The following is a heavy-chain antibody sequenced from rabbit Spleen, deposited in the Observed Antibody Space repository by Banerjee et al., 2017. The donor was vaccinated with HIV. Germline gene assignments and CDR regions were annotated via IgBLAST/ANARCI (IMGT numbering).Heavy chain of an antibody. J-gene: IGHJ4*01. Sequence: QQHLEESGGGLVKPGGTLTLTCKASGIDFSSYYYMCWVRQAPGKGLELIACIYISSGNTWYASWVNGRFTISRSTSLNTVDLKMTTLTAADTATYFCARDLTDVIGWNFGWWGQGPLVTVS. CDR3: ARDLTDVIGWNFGW. D-gene: IGHD1-1*01. V-gene: IGHV1S43*01. CDR1: GIDFSSYYY. CDR2: IYISSGNT.